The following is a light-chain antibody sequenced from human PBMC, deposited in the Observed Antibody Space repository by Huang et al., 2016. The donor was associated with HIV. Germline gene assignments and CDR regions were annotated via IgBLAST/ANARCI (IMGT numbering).Light chain of an antibody. V-gene: IGKV4-1*01. CDR3: QQSYAAPRT. Sequence: DIVMTQSPDFLSLSRGERATINCKSSQSVLYTSTNQNFLNWYQHKAGQPPKLLLDWASTRESGVPDRFSGSGSGTDFNLTINSLQIEDVAVYYCQQSYAAPRTFGQGTKVAIK. CDR2: WAS. CDR1: QSVLYTSTNQNF. J-gene: IGKJ1*01.